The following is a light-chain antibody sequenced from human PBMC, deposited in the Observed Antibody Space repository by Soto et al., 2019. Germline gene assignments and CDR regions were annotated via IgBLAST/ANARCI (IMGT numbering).Light chain of an antibody. CDR1: SFNIGGNT. J-gene: IGLJ2*01. CDR3: AAWDDSLKGPV. CDR2: GNE. V-gene: IGLV1-44*01. Sequence: QSVLSQPPSTSGTPGQRVTISCSGGSFNIGGNTVSWYQQVAGTAPKLLIYGNEHRPSGVPDRFSGSKSGTSASLAISGLQSNDEADYYCAAWDDSLKGPVFGGGTKVTVL.